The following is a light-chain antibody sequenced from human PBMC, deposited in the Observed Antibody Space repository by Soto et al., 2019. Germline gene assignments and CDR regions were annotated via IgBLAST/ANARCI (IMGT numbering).Light chain of an antibody. CDR3: HQRQSWPRT. CDR1: QYINTR. V-gene: IGKV3-11*01. J-gene: IGKJ1*01. Sequence: EIVLTQSPATLSSFPGDRVTLSCRASQYINTRLAWYQHRPGQSPRLLIYQTSLRAAGIPARFNASGSGTDFTLTISDVQPEDFALYYCHQRQSWPRTFGQGTKVDIK. CDR2: QTS.